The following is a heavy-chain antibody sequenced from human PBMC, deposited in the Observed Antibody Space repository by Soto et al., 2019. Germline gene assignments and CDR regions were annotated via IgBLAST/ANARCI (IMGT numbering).Heavy chain of an antibody. Sequence: QVQLQESGPGLVKPSQTLSLTCTVSGGSISSGGYYWSWIRQHPGKGLEWIGYIYYSGSTYYNPXLKSRXTISVDTSKNQFSLKLSSVTAADTAVYYCARRGGDCISTSCYLDYWGQGTLVTXSS. D-gene: IGHD2-2*01. J-gene: IGHJ4*02. CDR2: IYYSGST. CDR3: ARRGGDCISTSCYLDY. CDR1: GGSISSGGYY. V-gene: IGHV4-31*03.